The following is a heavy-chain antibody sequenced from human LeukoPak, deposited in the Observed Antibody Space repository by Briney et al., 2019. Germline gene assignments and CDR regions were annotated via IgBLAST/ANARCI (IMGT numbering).Heavy chain of an antibody. V-gene: IGHV3-53*04. CDR2: IYSGGST. J-gene: IGHJ3*02. CDR1: GFTVSSNY. CDR3: ARGSSGVGTTHAFDI. D-gene: IGHD3-22*01. Sequence: QAGGSLRLSCAASGFTVSSNYMSWVRQAPGKGVEWVSVIYSGGSTYYADFVKGRFTISRHNSKNTLYLQMNSLRAEDTAVYHCARGSSGVGTTHAFDIWGQGTMVTVSS.